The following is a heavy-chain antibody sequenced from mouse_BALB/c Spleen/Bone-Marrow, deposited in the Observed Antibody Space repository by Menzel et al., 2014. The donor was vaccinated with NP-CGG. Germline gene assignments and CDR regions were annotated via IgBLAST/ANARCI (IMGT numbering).Heavy chain of an antibody. J-gene: IGHJ4*01. CDR1: GYTFTSYY. CDR3: IYYGNPYVMDY. CDR2: INPSNGGT. V-gene: IGHV1S81*02. D-gene: IGHD2-1*01. Sequence: QVQLQQSGAELVKPGASVKLSCKASGYTFTSYYMYWVKQRPGQGLEWIGEINPSNGGTNFNEKFKSKATLTVDKSSSTAYMQLSSLTSEDSAVYYCIYYGNPYVMDYWGQGTSVTVSS.